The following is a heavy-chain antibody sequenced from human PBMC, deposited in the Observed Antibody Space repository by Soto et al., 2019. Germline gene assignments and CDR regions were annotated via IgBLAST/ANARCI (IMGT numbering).Heavy chain of an antibody. D-gene: IGHD6-19*01. CDR3: AREVAVAGTAFDH. CDR2: INVSDGST. V-gene: IGHV1-46*01. Sequence: QVQLAQSGAEVKKPGASVKVSCKASGYPFTSYYLHWVRQAPGQGPEWMGRINVSDGSTRYAQNFQGRVTMTRYTSTTTVYMELSPLRSDDTAVYYCAREVAVAGTAFDHWGQGTLVTVSS. J-gene: IGHJ5*02. CDR1: GYPFTSYY.